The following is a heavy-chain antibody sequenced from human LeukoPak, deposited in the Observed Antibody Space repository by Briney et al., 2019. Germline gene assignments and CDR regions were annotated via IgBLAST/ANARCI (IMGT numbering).Heavy chain of an antibody. CDR3: ARGLLLKYYYYYMVV. J-gene: IGHJ6*03. Sequence: ASVKVSCKASGYTFTGYYMHWVRQAPGQGLEWMGWINPNSGGTNYAQKFQGRVTMTRDTSISTAYMELSRLRADDTAVYYCARGLLLKYYYYYMVVWGKGTTVTVSS. CDR1: GYTFTGYY. CDR2: INPNSGGT. D-gene: IGHD1-26*01. V-gene: IGHV1-2*02.